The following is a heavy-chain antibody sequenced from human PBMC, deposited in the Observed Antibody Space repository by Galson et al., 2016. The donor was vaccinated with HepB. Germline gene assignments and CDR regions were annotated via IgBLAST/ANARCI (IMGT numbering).Heavy chain of an antibody. V-gene: IGHV3-21*01. Sequence: SLRLSCAASGFTFSTYNMNWVRQAPGKGLEWVSSISYNIYYADSVRGRFTISRDNAKGSLFLQMNSLRVEDTAVYYCARDNCINAICYTGWFDSWGQGTLVTVSA. J-gene: IGHJ5*01. D-gene: IGHD2-8*01. CDR3: ARDNCINAICYTGWFDS. CDR2: ISYNI. CDR1: GFTFSTYN.